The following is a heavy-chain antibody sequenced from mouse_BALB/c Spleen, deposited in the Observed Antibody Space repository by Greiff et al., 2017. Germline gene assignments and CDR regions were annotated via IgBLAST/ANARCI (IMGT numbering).Heavy chain of an antibody. CDR2: ISSGGSYT. CDR1: GFTFSSYT. CDR3: TRDQGYDYDGFAY. Sequence: EVKLVESGGGLVKPGGSLKLSCAASGFTFSSYTMSWVRQTPEKRLEWVATISSGGSYTYYPDSVKGRFTISRDNAKNTLYLQMSSLKSEDTAMYYCTRDQGYDYDGFAYWGQGTLVTVSA. V-gene: IGHV5-6-4*01. D-gene: IGHD2-4*01. J-gene: IGHJ3*01.